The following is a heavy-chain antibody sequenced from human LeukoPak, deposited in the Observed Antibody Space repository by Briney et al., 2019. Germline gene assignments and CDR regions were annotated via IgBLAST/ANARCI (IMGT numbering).Heavy chain of an antibody. D-gene: IGHD1-7*01. CDR2: IYYSGST. J-gene: IGHJ5*02. V-gene: IGHV4-39*01. CDR1: GGSISSSSYY. CDR3: XRRNWNYENWFDP. Sequence: PSETLSLTCTVSGGSISSSSYYWGWIRQPPGKGLEWIGSIYYSGSTYYNPSLKSRVTISVDTSKNQFSLKLSSVTAADTAVYYXXRRNWNYENWFDPWGQGTLVTVSS.